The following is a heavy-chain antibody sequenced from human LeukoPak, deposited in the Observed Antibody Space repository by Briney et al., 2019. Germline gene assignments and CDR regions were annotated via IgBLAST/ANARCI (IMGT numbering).Heavy chain of an antibody. CDR2: IKKDGSEK. V-gene: IGHV3-7*01. CDR3: ARDPGGWFDP. Sequence: GGSLRLSCTVSGFTFSSYWMSWVRQAPGKGLEWVANIKKDGSEKYYVDSVKGRFTISRDNAKTSLYLQMNSLRAEDTAVYYCARDPGGWFDPWGQGTLVTVSS. J-gene: IGHJ5*02. CDR1: GFTFSSYW. D-gene: IGHD3-16*01.